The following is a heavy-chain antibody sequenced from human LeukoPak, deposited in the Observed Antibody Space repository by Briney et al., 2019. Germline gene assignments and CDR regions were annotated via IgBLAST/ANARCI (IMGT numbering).Heavy chain of an antibody. J-gene: IGHJ4*02. CDR3: ARHEGYDILTGYYRSLDFDY. D-gene: IGHD3-9*01. V-gene: IGHV5-10-1*01. CDR1: GYSFTSYW. Sequence: GESLKISSKGSGYSFTSYWISWVRQMPGKGLEWMGRIDPSDSYTNYSPSFQGHVTISADKSISTAYLQWSSLKASDTAMYYCARHEGYDILTGYYRSLDFDYWGQGTLVTVSS. CDR2: IDPSDSYT.